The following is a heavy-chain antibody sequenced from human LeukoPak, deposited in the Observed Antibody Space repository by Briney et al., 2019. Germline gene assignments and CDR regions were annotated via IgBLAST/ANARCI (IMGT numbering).Heavy chain of an antibody. CDR2: IYSGGTT. Sequence: GGSLRLSCAVSGFTVSGNYMSWVRQAPGKGLEWVSLIYSGGTTYYADSVKGRFTISRDNSKNTLYLQMNSLRAEDTAVYYCAKDPYSSSWRYWFDPWGQGTLVTVSS. CDR3: AKDPYSSSWRYWFDP. CDR1: GFTVSGNY. J-gene: IGHJ5*02. D-gene: IGHD6-13*01. V-gene: IGHV3-53*01.